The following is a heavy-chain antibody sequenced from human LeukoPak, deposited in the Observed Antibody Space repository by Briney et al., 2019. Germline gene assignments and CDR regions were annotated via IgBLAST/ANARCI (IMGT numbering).Heavy chain of an antibody. CDR1: DGSISTSF. CDR2: VYYSGNT. Sequence: MTSETLSLTCTVSDGSISTSFWSWIRQPPGKGLEWIGYVYYSGNTDYNPSLKSRVITSIDTSKKQFSLKLSSVTAADTAVYYCARHMYGNVIDAFDIWGQGTMVTVSS. D-gene: IGHD4-23*01. J-gene: IGHJ3*02. V-gene: IGHV4-59*08. CDR3: ARHMYGNVIDAFDI.